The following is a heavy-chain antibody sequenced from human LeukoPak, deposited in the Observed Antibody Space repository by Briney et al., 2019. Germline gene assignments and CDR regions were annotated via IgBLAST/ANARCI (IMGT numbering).Heavy chain of an antibody. D-gene: IGHD3-10*01. CDR3: AREWFGELI. CDR1: GFTFSSYA. Sequence: GGSLRLSCAASGFTFSSYAMSWVRQAPGKGLEWISFIRHDSSDIYYADSVKGRFTISRDNAKNSLYLQMNSLRAEDTAVYYCAREWFGELIWGQGTLVTVSS. V-gene: IGHV3-48*01. J-gene: IGHJ4*02. CDR2: IRHDSSDI.